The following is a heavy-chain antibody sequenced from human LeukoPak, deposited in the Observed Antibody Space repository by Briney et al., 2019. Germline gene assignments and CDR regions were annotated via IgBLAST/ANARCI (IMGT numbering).Heavy chain of an antibody. CDR1: GFTFSSYW. J-gene: IGHJ4*02. CDR2: IWYDGTNK. CDR3: ARDAAGTCLDY. Sequence: GGSLRLSCAASGFTFSSYWMSWVRQAPGRGLEWVALIWYDGTNKYYADSVKGRFTVSRDNSKNTLYLQMNSLRPEDTAVYYCARDAAGTCLDYWGQGTLVTVSS. D-gene: IGHD1-7*01. V-gene: IGHV3-33*08.